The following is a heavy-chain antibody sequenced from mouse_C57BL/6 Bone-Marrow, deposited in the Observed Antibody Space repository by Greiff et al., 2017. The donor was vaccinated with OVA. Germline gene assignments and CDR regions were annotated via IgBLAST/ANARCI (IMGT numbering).Heavy chain of an antibody. CDR3: ARDSNYVPWFAY. J-gene: IGHJ3*01. CDR1: GYTFTSYW. V-gene: IGHV1-50*01. D-gene: IGHD2-5*01. CDR2: IDPSDSYT. Sequence: QVHVKQPGAELVKPGASVKLSCKASGYTFTSYWMQWVKQRPGQGLEWIGEIDPSDSYTNYNQKFKGKATLTVDTSSSTAYMQLSSLTSEDSAVYYCARDSNYVPWFAYWGQGTLVTVSA.